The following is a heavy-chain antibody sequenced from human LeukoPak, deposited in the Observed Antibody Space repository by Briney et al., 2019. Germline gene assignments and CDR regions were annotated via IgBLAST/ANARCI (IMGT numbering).Heavy chain of an antibody. V-gene: IGHV3-64D*09. CDR2: ISSNGGST. CDR1: GVTFRSYA. J-gene: IGHJ4*02. Sequence: GGSLRLSCSASGVTFRSYAVHCVRQAPGKGLEYISSISSNGGSTYYADSVKGRFTISRDNPKNTLSLHMSSLKTEDTAVYYCVKCDNIGGATYFDYWGQGTLVTVSS. D-gene: IGHD1-26*01. CDR3: VKCDNIGGATYFDY.